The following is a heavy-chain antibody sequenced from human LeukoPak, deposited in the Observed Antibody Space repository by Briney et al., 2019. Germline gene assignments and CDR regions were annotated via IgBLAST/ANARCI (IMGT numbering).Heavy chain of an antibody. CDR2: IYYSEST. J-gene: IGHJ4*02. CDR1: GGSISGNY. D-gene: IGHD2-15*01. CDR3: ARGRGLVVVAASFDY. V-gene: IGHV4-59*12. Sequence: PSETLSLTCTVSGGSISGNYWSWIRQPPGKGLEWIGYIYYSESTNYNPSLNPSLKSRVTISVDTSKNQFALKLSSVTAADTAVYYCARGRGLVVVAASFDYWGQGTLVTVSS.